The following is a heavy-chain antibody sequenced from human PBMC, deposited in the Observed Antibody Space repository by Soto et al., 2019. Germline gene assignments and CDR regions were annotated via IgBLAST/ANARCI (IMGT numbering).Heavy chain of an antibody. CDR3: ARLLTEGVTYREDAFDI. J-gene: IGHJ3*02. CDR2: LSTYNGKT. D-gene: IGHD3-16*02. V-gene: IGHV1-18*01. CDR1: GYTFTSHG. Sequence: ASVKVSCKASGYTFTSHGFSWVRPAPLQGLEWMVWLSTYNGKTDYAEKFQGRVTMTAETRTNTGYMELRSLRSDDTAVYYCARLLTEGVTYREDAFDIWGQGTKVTVSS.